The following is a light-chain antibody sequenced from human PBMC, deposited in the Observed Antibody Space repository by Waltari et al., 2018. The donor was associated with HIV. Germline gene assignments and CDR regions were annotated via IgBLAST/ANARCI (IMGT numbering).Light chain of an antibody. CDR1: RSNIAAGYD. CDR3: QSYDISLSGSIV. Sequence: QPLLPQPPALSGAPGHPVPIPCTGTRSNIAAGYDPIQFQCLPGTAPKLLIYGNTHRPSGVPDRFSASKSGTSASLAITGLQAEDEADYYCQSYDISLSGSIVFGAGTKLTVL. J-gene: IGLJ2*01. CDR2: GNT. V-gene: IGLV1-40*01.